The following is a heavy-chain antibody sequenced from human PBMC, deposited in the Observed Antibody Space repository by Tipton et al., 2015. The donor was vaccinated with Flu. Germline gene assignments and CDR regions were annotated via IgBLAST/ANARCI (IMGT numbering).Heavy chain of an antibody. CDR1: GFSLSTSGMC. J-gene: IGHJ4*02. V-gene: IGHV2-70*11. CDR3: ARTTYGTPDYYYDSSGYYSIDY. D-gene: IGHD3-22*01. CDR2: IDWDDDK. Sequence: LVKPTQTLTLTCTFSGFSLSTSGMCVSWIRQPPGKALEWLARIDWDDDKYYSTSLKTRLTISKDTSKNQVVLTMTNMDPVDTATYYCARTTYGTPDYYYDSSGYYSIDYWGQGTLVTVSS.